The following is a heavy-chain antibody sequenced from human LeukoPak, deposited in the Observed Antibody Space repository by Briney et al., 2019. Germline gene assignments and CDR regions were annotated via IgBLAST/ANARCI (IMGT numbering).Heavy chain of an antibody. V-gene: IGHV1-18*01. CDR3: ARDQGGSGWYDYYGMDV. CDR1: GYTFTSYG. D-gene: IGHD6-19*01. CDR2: ISAYNGNT. Sequence: ASVKVSCKASGYTFTSYGISWVRQAPGQGLEWMGWISAYNGNTNYAQKLQGRVTMTTDTSTSTAYMELRSLRSDDTAVYYCARDQGGSGWYDYYGMDVWGLGTTVTVSS. J-gene: IGHJ6*02.